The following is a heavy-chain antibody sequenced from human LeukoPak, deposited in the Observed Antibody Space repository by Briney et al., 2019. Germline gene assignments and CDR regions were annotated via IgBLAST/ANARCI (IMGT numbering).Heavy chain of an antibody. V-gene: IGHV3-33*01. CDR2: IWYDGSNK. J-gene: IGHJ5*02. Sequence: GGSLRLSCAASGFTFGSYGMHWVRQAPGKGLEWVAAIWYDGSNKYYADSVKGRFTISRDNSKNTLDLQMNSLRAADTAVYYCARDGLRGNNWFDPWGQGTLVTVSS. D-gene: IGHD5-24*01. CDR3: ARDGLRGNNWFDP. CDR1: GFTFGSYG.